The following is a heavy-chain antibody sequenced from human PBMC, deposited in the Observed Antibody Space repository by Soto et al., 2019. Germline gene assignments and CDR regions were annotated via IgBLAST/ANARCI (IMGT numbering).Heavy chain of an antibody. CDR3: ARDLGSGSSKRYYYYYGVDV. V-gene: IGHV4-4*07. J-gene: IGHJ6*02. D-gene: IGHD3-10*01. CDR2: IYTSGST. Sequence: SETLSLTCTVSGGSISSYYWSWIRQPAGKGLEWIGRIYTSGSTNYNPSLKSRVTMSVDTSKNQFSLKLSSVTAADTAVYYCARDLGSGSSKRYYYYYGVDVWGQGTTVTVSS. CDR1: GGSISSYY.